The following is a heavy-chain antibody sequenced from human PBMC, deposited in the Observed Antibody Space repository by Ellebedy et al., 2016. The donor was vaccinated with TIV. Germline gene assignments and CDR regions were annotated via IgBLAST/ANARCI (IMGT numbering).Heavy chain of an antibody. V-gene: IGHV4-59*01. Sequence: MPSETLSLTCTVSGGSISTYYWSWIRQPPGKGLEWIGYIYYSGSTKYNPSLKSRVTMSVDTSKKQFSLNLSSVTAADTAVYYRATSYDSSGYYDDDAFDIWGQGTMVTVPS. CDR1: GGSISTYY. CDR3: ATSYDSSGYYDDDAFDI. CDR2: IYYSGST. J-gene: IGHJ3*02. D-gene: IGHD3-22*01.